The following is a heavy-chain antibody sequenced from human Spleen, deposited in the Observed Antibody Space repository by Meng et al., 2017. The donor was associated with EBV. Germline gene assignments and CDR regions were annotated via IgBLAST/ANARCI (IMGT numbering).Heavy chain of an antibody. J-gene: IGHJ4*02. V-gene: IGHV4-59*11. CDR3: ASDRGQNYY. CDR1: SVSIGEHY. D-gene: IGHD3-10*01. Sequence: QVQLAGSDPGLRKTSETLSLNGTVSSVSIGEHYWSWIRQPPGKGLEGIGNIYYSGSTNYNPSYKSRATISVDTSKNHFSLRLRSMTASDTAIYYCASDRGQNYYWGQGTLVTVSS. CDR2: IYYSGST.